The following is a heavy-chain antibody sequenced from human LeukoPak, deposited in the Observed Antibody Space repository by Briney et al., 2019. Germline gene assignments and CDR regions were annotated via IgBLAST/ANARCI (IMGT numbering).Heavy chain of an antibody. V-gene: IGHV1-46*01. Sequence: ASVKVSCKASGYTFTSYYMHWVRQAPGQGLEWMGIINPSGGSTSYAQKFQGRVTMTRDMSTSTVYMELSSLRSEDTAVYYCARGSSSSWSYYYYYYMDVWGKGTTVTVSS. J-gene: IGHJ6*03. CDR3: ARGSSSSWSYYYYYYMDV. CDR1: GYTFTSYY. CDR2: INPSGGST. D-gene: IGHD6-13*01.